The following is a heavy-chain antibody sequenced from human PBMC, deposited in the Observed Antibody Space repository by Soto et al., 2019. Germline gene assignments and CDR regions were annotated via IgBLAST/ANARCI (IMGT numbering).Heavy chain of an antibody. J-gene: IGHJ4*02. D-gene: IGHD2-15*01. CDR1: GFTFSYG. CDR2: ISFDLSNK. CDR3: ATLVIGYCSGNTCDDY. V-gene: IGHV3-30*03. Sequence: VQLLESGGGLIQPGGSLRLSCAASGFTFSYGIHWLRQAPGKGLEWVAYISFDLSNKFYGDSVKGRFTISRANSTNTQFLQMNSQRAEDTAVSYCATLVIGYCSGNTCDDYWGQGTLVAVSS.